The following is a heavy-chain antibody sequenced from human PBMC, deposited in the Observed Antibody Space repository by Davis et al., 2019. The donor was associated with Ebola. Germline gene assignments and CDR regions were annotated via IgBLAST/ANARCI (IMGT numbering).Heavy chain of an antibody. CDR2: MSFDGSYD. CDR3: ARQGSGWRNYGMDV. D-gene: IGHD6-19*01. V-gene: IGHV3-30*04. CDR1: GFTFSNSP. Sequence: PGGSLRLSCAASGFTFSNSPMHWVRQSPGKGLEWVALMSFDGSYDYYADSVKGRFSISRDNSKNTLYLQMNSVRAEDTAVYYCARQGSGWRNYGMDVWGQGTTVTVSS. J-gene: IGHJ6*02.